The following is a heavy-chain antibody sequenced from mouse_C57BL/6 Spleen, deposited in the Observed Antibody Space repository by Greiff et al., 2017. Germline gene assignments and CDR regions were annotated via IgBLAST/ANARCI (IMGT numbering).Heavy chain of an antibody. J-gene: IGHJ1*03. Sequence: QVQLQQPGAELVKPGASVKMSCKASGYTFTSYWITWVKQRPGQGLEWIGDIYPGSGSTNYNEKFKSKATLTVDTSSSTAYMLLSSLTSEDSAVYYCARSYYGSSYVYFDVWGTGTTVTVSS. V-gene: IGHV1-55*01. CDR3: ARSYYGSSYVYFDV. D-gene: IGHD1-1*01. CDR2: IYPGSGST. CDR1: GYTFTSYW.